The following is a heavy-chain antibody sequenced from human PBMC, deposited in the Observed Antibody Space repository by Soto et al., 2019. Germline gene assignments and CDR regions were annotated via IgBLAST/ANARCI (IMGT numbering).Heavy chain of an antibody. D-gene: IGHD2-2*01. V-gene: IGHV5-51*01. Sequence: GASLKISCKGSGYSFTSYWIGWVRQMPGKGLEWMGIIYPGDSDTRYSPSFQGQVTISADKSISTAYLQWSSLKASDTAMYYCARGGYCSSTSCYDAFDIWGQGTMVTVSS. J-gene: IGHJ3*02. CDR3: ARGGYCSSTSCYDAFDI. CDR2: IYPGDSDT. CDR1: GYSFTSYW.